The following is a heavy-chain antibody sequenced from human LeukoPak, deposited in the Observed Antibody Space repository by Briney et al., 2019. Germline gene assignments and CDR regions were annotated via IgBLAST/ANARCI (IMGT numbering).Heavy chain of an antibody. CDR3: ARAVGYDILTGYSPYYFDY. D-gene: IGHD3-9*01. V-gene: IGHV4-30-2*01. CDR2: IYHSGST. Sequence: SETLSLTCAVSGGSISSGGYSWSWIRQPPGKGLEWIGYIYHSGSTYYNPSLKSRVTISVDRSKNQFSLKLSSVTAADTAVYYCARAVGYDILTGYSPYYFDYWGQGTLVIVSS. J-gene: IGHJ4*02. CDR1: GGSISSGGYS.